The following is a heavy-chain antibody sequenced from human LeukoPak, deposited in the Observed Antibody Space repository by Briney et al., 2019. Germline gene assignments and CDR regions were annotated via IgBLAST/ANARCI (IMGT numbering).Heavy chain of an antibody. CDR2: IWYDGNRK. V-gene: IGHV3-33*01. Sequence: GGSLRLSCATSGYTFSDFGMHWVRQAPGKGLEWVAVIWYDGNRKYYGDSVRGRFTISGDTSKNTLYLEMNSLRGEDTAIYYCARDSFSGGNYGFDYWGQGTLVTVSS. CDR3: ARDSFSGGNYGFDY. CDR1: GYTFSDFG. D-gene: IGHD3-10*01. J-gene: IGHJ4*02.